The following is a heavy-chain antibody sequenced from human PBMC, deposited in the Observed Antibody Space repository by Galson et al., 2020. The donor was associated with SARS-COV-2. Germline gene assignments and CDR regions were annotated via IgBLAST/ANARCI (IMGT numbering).Heavy chain of an antibody. CDR3: AGGRYCSGGGSCYSGWFDP. V-gene: IGHV4-31*02. D-gene: IGHD2-15*01. J-gene: IGHJ5*02. Sequence: NPSLKSRVTISVDTSKNQFSLKLSSVTAADTAVYYCAGGRYCSGGGSCYSGWFDPWGQGTLVTVSS.